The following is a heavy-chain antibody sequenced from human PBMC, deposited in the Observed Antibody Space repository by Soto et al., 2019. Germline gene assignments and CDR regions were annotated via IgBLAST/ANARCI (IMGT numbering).Heavy chain of an antibody. D-gene: IGHD3-10*01. CDR1: GGSFSGYY. Sequence: NPSETLSLTCAVYGGSFSGYYWSWIRQPPEKGLEWIGEINHSGSTNYNPSLKSRVTISVDTSKNQFSLKLSSVTAADTAVYYCAREGVTMVRGVIISNWFDPWGQGTLVTVS. CDR3: AREGVTMVRGVIISNWFDP. CDR2: INHSGST. J-gene: IGHJ5*02. V-gene: IGHV4-34*01.